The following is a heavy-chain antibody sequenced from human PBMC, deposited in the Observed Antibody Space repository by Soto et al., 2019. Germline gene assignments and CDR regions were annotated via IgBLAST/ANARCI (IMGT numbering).Heavy chain of an antibody. CDR1: GYTFTSYA. CDR3: ARDCSSTSCYDNYYYYGMDV. Sequence: ASVKVSCKASGYTFTSYAMHWVRQAPGQRLEWMGWINAGNSNTKYSQKFQGRVTITRDTSASTAYMELSSLRSEDTAVYYCARDCSSTSCYDNYYYYGMDVWGQGTTVTVSS. D-gene: IGHD2-2*01. V-gene: IGHV1-3*01. CDR2: INAGNSNT. J-gene: IGHJ6*02.